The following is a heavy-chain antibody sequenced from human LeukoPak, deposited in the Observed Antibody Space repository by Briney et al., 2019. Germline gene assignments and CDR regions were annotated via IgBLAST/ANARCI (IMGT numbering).Heavy chain of an antibody. CDR3: ARHAPCTNGVCYTLEYFQH. V-gene: IGHV4-39*01. CDR1: GGSISSYY. CDR2: IYYSGST. Sequence: SETLSLTCTVSGGSISSYYWSWIRQPPGKGLEWIGSIYYSGSTYYNPSLKSRVTISVDTSKNQFSLKLSSVTAADTAVYYCARHAPCTNGVCYTLEYFQHWGQGTLVTVSS. D-gene: IGHD2-8*01. J-gene: IGHJ1*01.